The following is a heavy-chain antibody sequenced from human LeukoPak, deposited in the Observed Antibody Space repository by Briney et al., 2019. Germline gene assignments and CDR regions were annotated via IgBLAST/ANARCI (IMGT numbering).Heavy chain of an antibody. D-gene: IGHD3-22*01. CDR2: IYYSGST. J-gene: IGHJ4*02. Sequence: KASETLSLTCTVSGGSISSSSYYWGWIRQPPGKGLEWIGSIYYSGSTYYNPSLKSRVTISVDTSKNQFSLKLSSVTAADTAVYYCAGATSYYDSSGYSDYWGQGTLVTVSS. V-gene: IGHV4-39*07. CDR3: AGATSYYDSSGYSDY. CDR1: GGSISSSSYY.